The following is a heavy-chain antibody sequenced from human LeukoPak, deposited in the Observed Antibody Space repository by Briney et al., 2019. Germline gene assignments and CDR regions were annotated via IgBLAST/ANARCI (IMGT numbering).Heavy chain of an antibody. CDR2: ITASGGNT. CDR3: AKGNGYSYGRYYFDY. CDR1: GFTFSSYA. J-gene: IGHJ4*02. V-gene: IGHV3-23*01. Sequence: RAGGSLRLSCAASGFTFSSYAMGWVRQAPGKGLEWVSAITASGGNTYYADSVKGRFTISRDNSKNTLYLQVNSLRAEGTAVYYCAKGNGYSYGRYYFDYWGQGTLVTVSS. D-gene: IGHD5-18*01.